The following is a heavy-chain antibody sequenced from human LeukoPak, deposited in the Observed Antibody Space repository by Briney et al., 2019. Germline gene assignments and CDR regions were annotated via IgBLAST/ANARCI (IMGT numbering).Heavy chain of an antibody. CDR2: IYTTGMT. Sequence: SETLSLTCTVSTGSISSYFWGWVRQPAGKGLEWIGCIYTTGMTHYNPSLKSRLTMSIDTSKNQFSLTLRSVTAADTAVYYCGRQGYTASYYFVDYWSQGTLVAVS. CDR1: TGSISSYF. J-gene: IGHJ4*02. V-gene: IGHV4-4*07. CDR3: GRQGYTASYYFVDY. D-gene: IGHD1-26*01.